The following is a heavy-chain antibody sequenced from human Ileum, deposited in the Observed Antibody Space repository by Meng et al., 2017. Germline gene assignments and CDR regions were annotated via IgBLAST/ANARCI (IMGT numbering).Heavy chain of an antibody. Sequence: QVRFVQSGAEVKKPGASVKVSCKASGYNFTSHYIQWWRQAPGQGLEWMGWINGGTGNTEYSQNFQGRITFTRDTAASTVYMELSSLRSEDTAVFYCARVAVTGIGYFQYWGQGTLVTVSS. CDR2: INGGTGNT. CDR1: GYNFTSHY. J-gene: IGHJ1*01. CDR3: ARVAVTGIGYFQY. D-gene: IGHD6-19*01. V-gene: IGHV1-3*01.